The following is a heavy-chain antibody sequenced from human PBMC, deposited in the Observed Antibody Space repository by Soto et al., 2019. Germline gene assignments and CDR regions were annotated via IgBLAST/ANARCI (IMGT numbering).Heavy chain of an antibody. CDR1: GGSISSYY. Sequence: QVQLQESGPGLVKPSETLSLTCTVSGGSISSYYWSWIRQPPGKGLEWIGYIYYSESTNYNPSLKSRVTISVDTSKNQFSLKLRSVTDADTAVYYCAGSDGRYWGQGTLVTVSS. V-gene: IGHV4-59*01. CDR3: AGSDGRY. CDR2: IYYSEST. J-gene: IGHJ4*02.